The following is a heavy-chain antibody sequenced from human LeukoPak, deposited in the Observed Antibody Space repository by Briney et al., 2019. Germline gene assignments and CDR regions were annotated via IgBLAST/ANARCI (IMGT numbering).Heavy chain of an antibody. CDR1: GGSISSGGYY. Sequence: SETLSLTCTVSGGSISSGGYYWSWIRQHPGKGLEWIGYIYYSGSTYYNPSLKSRVTISVDTSKYQFSLKLSSVTAADTAVYYCARDRRITMVRGVIYYYYGMDVWGQGTTVTVSS. D-gene: IGHD3-10*01. CDR3: ARDRRITMVRGVIYYYYGMDV. J-gene: IGHJ6*02. CDR2: IYYSGST. V-gene: IGHV4-31*03.